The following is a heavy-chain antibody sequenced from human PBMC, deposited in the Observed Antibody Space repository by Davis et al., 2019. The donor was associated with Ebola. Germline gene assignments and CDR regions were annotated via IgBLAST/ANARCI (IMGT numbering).Heavy chain of an antibody. CDR3: ARGFTVTSFWSSAP. CDR2: LSTDGRGT. D-gene: IGHD4-17*01. Sequence: GESLKISCTASGFTFTSYWMHWVRQAPGKGLVWVSCLSTDGRGTSHADSVKGRFTISRDNAKNSLYLQMNSLRDEDTAVYYCARGFTVTSFWSSAPWGQGTLVTVSS. J-gene: IGHJ5*02. V-gene: IGHV3-74*01. CDR1: GFTFTSYW.